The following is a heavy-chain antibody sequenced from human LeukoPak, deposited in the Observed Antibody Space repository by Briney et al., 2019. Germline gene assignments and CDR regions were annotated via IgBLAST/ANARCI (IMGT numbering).Heavy chain of an antibody. D-gene: IGHD5-18*01. CDR1: GYSFPTYW. J-gene: IGHJ3*02. CDR3: ARRPGGGYSYGYRFSDAFDI. Sequence: GESLKISCKGSGYSFPTYWIDWVRQMPGKGLEWMGVIYPGDSDTRYSQSFQGQVTISADKSISTAYLQWSSLKASDTAMYYCARRPGGGYSYGYRFSDAFDIWGQGTMVTVSX. CDR2: IYPGDSDT. V-gene: IGHV5-51*01.